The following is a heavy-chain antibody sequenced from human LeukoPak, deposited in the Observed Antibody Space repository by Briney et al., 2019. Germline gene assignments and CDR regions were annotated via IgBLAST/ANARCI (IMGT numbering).Heavy chain of an antibody. CDR3: ARDRRIVAGPYVY. CDR1: GFTFSSYW. J-gene: IGHJ4*02. CDR2: IKQDGSEK. D-gene: IGHD1-26*01. Sequence: GGSLRLSCAASGFTFSSYWMSWVRQAPGKGLEWVANIKQDGSEKYYVDSVKGRFTISRDNAKNSLYLQMNSLRAEDTAVYYCARDRRIVAGPYVYWGQGTLVTVSS. V-gene: IGHV3-7*01.